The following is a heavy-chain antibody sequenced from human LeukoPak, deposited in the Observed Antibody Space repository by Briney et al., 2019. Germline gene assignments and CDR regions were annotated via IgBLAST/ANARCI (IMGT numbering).Heavy chain of an antibody. Sequence: ASVKVSCKASGYTFTSNYIHWVRQAPGQGLEWMGMIYPRDGSTSCAQKFQGRVTVTRDTSTSTVHMELSGLRSEDTAVYYCARDQEGFGYWGQGTLVTVSS. CDR1: GYTFTSNY. CDR3: ARDQEGFGY. J-gene: IGHJ4*02. V-gene: IGHV1-46*01. CDR2: IYPRDGST.